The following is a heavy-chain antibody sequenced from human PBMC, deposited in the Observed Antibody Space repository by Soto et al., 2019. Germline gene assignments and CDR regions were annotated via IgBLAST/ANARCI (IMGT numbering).Heavy chain of an antibody. CDR1: GYTFTIYG. J-gene: IGHJ4*02. Sequence: ASVKVSCKASGYTFTIYGISWVRQAPGQGLEWMGWISAYNGNTNYAQKLQGRVTMTTDTSTSTAYMELRSLRSDDTAVYYCARGPYYYGSGSSSTALDYWGQGTLVTVSS. CDR2: ISAYNGNT. V-gene: IGHV1-18*01. D-gene: IGHD3-10*01. CDR3: ARGPYYYGSGSSSTALDY.